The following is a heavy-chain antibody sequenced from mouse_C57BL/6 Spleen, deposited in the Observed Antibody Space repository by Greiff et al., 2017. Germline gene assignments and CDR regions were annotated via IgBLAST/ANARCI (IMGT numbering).Heavy chain of an antibody. CDR2: IYPGDGDT. V-gene: IGHV1-82*01. CDR1: GYAFSSSW. CDR3: ARSTPAYYSNGWYFDV. J-gene: IGHJ1*03. Sequence: QVQLQQSGPELVKPGASVKISCKASGYAFSSSWMNWVKQRPGKGLEWIGRIYPGDGDTNYNGKFKGKATLTADKSSSTAYMQLSSLTSEDSAVYFCARSTPAYYSNGWYFDVWGTGTTVTVSS. D-gene: IGHD2-5*01.